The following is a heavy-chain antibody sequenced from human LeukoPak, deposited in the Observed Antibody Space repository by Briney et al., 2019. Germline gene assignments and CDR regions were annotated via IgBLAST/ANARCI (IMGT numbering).Heavy chain of an antibody. J-gene: IGHJ4*02. CDR3: ASSELLWFGELWH. Sequence: PSETLSLTCTVSGGSISSGSYYWSWIRQPAGKGLEWIGRIYTSGSTNYNPSLKSRVTISVDTSKNQFSLKLSSVTAADTAAYYCASSELLWFGELWHWGQGTLVTVSS. V-gene: IGHV4-61*02. CDR2: IYTSGST. D-gene: IGHD3-10*01. CDR1: GGSISSGSYY.